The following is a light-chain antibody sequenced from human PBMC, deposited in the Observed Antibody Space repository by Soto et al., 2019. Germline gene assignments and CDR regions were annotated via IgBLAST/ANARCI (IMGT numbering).Light chain of an antibody. CDR2: KAS. Sequence: DIQMTQSPSTLSASVGDRVTITCRASQSISSWFAWYQQKPGKAPKLLIYKASSLESGVPSRFSGSGSGTEFTLTISSLQPDDFATYYCQQYTSYPRTFGQGTKVEIK. CDR3: QQYTSYPRT. J-gene: IGKJ1*01. CDR1: QSISSW. V-gene: IGKV1-5*03.